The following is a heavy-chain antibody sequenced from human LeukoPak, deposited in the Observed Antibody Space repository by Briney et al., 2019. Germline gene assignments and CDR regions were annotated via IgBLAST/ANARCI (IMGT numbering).Heavy chain of an antibody. CDR3: ARGFPRVRGVTFFDY. Sequence: GRSLRLSCAASGFTVSSNHMSWVRQAPGKGLEWVSVIYSGGSTYYADSVKGRFTISRDNSKNTLYLQMNSLRAEDTAVYYCARGFPRVRGVTFFDYWGQGTLVTVSS. CDR2: IYSGGST. J-gene: IGHJ4*02. CDR1: GFTVSSNH. D-gene: IGHD3-10*01. V-gene: IGHV3-66*02.